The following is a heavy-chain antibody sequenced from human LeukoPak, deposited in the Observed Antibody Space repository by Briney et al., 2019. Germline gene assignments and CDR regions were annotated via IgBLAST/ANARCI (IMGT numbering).Heavy chain of an antibody. D-gene: IGHD3-22*01. CDR3: ARSAYSSGFYYFDF. CDR2: IYYSGST. V-gene: IGHV4-61*05. Sequence: SETLSLTCTVSGRSISSSSYYWGWIRQPPGKGLEWIGHIYYSGSTNYNPSLKSRVTMSIDTSKNQFSLKLRSVTAADTAVYYCARSAYSSGFYYFDFWGQGALVTVSS. CDR1: GRSISSSSYY. J-gene: IGHJ4*02.